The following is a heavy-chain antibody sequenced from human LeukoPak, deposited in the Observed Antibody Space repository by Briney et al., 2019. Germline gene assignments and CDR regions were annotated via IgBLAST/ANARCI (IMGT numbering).Heavy chain of an antibody. Sequence: ASVKVSCKASGYNFTDYYIHWVRQAPGQGLEWMGWINPASGGTNYAQKFQGRVTMTRETSISTAYMELSSLTSDDTAVYYCAKDYYSGSRRGSGALDVWGQGTTVTVSS. CDR3: AKDYYSGSRRGSGALDV. J-gene: IGHJ6*02. D-gene: IGHD3-10*01. CDR1: GYNFTDYY. V-gene: IGHV1-2*02. CDR2: INPASGGT.